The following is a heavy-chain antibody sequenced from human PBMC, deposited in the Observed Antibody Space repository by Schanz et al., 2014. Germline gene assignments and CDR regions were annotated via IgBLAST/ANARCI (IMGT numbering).Heavy chain of an antibody. J-gene: IGHJ4*02. CDR1: GFTFSAYW. Sequence: VQLVESGGGLVKPGGSLRLSCVASGFTFSAYWMAWVRQAPGKGLEWVAAINQAASVQYYVDSVKGRFTISRDDAKNSHYLQMNSLRVEDTAVFYCVKIGYTHWSLDDWGQGTLVTVSS. CDR2: INQAASVQ. V-gene: IGHV3-7*01. D-gene: IGHD6-13*01. CDR3: VKIGYTHWSLDD.